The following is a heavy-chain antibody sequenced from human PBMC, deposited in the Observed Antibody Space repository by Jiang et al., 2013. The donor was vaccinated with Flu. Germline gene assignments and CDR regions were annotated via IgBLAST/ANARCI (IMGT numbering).Heavy chain of an antibody. CDR2: IYYSGST. D-gene: IGHD6-13*01. J-gene: IGHJ4*02. CDR1: GGSISSYY. CDR3: ARARAPEIAAYYFDF. V-gene: IGHV4-59*13. Sequence: GPGLVKPSETLSLTCTVSGGSISSYYWNWIRQPPGKGLEWIGYIYYSGSTNYNPSLKSRVTISVDTSKNQFSLKLGSVTAADTAVYYCARARAPEIAAYYFDFWGQGALVTVSS.